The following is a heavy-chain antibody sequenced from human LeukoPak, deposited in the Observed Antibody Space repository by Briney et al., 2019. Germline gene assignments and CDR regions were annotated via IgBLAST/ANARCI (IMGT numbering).Heavy chain of an antibody. V-gene: IGHV4-4*07. Sequence: PSETLSLTCTVSGGSISTYYWTWIRQPAGKGLEWIGRFSTSGIANYNPSLKCRVTMSVDTSKNQFFLKLNSVTAADTAVYYCMRDGPSWGLLWGQGALVTVSS. CDR2: FSTSGIA. CDR3: MRDGPSWGLL. J-gene: IGHJ4*02. D-gene: IGHD7-27*01. CDR1: GGSISTYY.